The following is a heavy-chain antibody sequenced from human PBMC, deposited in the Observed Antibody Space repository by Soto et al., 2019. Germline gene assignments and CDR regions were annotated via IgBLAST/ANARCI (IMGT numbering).Heavy chain of an antibody. D-gene: IGHD4-17*01. CDR1: GFTFSSYS. V-gene: IGHV3-21*01. CDR3: ARAFSLPGTTWGRIDY. CDR2: ISSSSSYI. J-gene: IGHJ4*02. Sequence: EVQLVESGGGLVKPGGSLRLSCAASGFTFSSYSMNWVRQAPGKGLEWVSSISSSSSYIYYADSVKGRFTIPRDNAKNSLNLQMNSPRAGDTAVYYCARAFSLPGTTWGRIDYWGQGTLVTVSS.